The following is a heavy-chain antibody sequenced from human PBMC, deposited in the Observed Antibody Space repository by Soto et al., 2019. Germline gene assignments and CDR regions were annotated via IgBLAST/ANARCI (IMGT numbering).Heavy chain of an antibody. CDR3: ARGPHSSSVGADDY. Sequence: EVQLVEVGGGLVQPGGSLRLSCAASGFTFSFYEMNWVRQSPGKGLEWVSYITSSGSTIYYADSVKGRFTISRDNAENALYLQMSSLRAEDTAVYYCARGPHSSSVGADDYWGQGTLVTVSS. CDR2: ITSSGSTI. V-gene: IGHV3-48*03. CDR1: GFTFSFYE. J-gene: IGHJ4*02. D-gene: IGHD6-13*01.